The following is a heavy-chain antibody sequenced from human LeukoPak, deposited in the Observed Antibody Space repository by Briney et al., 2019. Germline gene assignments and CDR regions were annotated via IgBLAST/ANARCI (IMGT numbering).Heavy chain of an antibody. J-gene: IGHJ1*01. Sequence: PGGSLRLSCAASGFTFSSYGMHWVRQAPGTGLEWVSGISSGSSYIYYADSVKGRFTISRDNAKNSLYLQMNSLRADDTAVYYCARHVLVVVPTTIQGYFQHWGQGALVTVSS. CDR1: GFTFSSYG. CDR3: ARHVLVVVPTTIQGYFQH. D-gene: IGHD2-2*01. V-gene: IGHV3-21*01. CDR2: ISSGSSYI.